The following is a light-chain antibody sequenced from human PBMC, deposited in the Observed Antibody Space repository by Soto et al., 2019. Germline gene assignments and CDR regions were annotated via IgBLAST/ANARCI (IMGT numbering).Light chain of an antibody. J-gene: IGKJ3*01. V-gene: IGKV1-16*02. CDR1: QDISNY. CDR2: AAS. CDR3: QQYNSYPFT. Sequence: DIQMPQSPSSLSASVGDRVTITCRASQDISNYLAWFQQKPGRPPKSLIYAASSLQSGVPSKFSGSGSGTDFTITISSLQPEDFATYFCQQYNSYPFTFGPGTKVDVK.